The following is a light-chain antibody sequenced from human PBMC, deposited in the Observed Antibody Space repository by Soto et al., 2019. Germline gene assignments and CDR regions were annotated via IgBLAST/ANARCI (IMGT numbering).Light chain of an antibody. CDR2: GAS. Sequence: EIVLTQSPCTLSLSPGERATLSCRASQSVSNNYLAWHQQKPGQAPRLLIYGASNRDTGIPDRFSGSGSGTDFTLTISRLEPEDFAVYYCQQYGSSPRGFGQGTKVEIK. V-gene: IGKV3-20*01. CDR1: QSVSNNY. CDR3: QQYGSSPRG. J-gene: IGKJ1*01.